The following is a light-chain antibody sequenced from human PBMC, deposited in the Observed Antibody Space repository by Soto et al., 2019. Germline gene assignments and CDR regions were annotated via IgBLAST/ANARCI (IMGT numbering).Light chain of an antibody. J-gene: IGKJ3*01. V-gene: IGKV2-28*01. CDR1: QILLHSNGYNY. CDR2: LGS. Sequence: DIVMTQSPLSLPVTPGEPASISCRSSQILLHSNGYNYLDWYLQKPGQSPQLLIYLGSNRASGVPDRFSGSGSGTDFTLKISRVEAEDVGVYYCMQASGRVTFGPGTKVDIK. CDR3: MQASGRVT.